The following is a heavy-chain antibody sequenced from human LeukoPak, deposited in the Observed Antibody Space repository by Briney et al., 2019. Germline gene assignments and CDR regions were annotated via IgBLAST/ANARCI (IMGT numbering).Heavy chain of an antibody. Sequence: PSETLSLTCTVSYGSVSSSNYWGWIRQPPGKGLEWIGYIYYSGSTNYNPSLKSRVTISVDTSKNQFSLKLSSVTAADTAVYYCARDSTGTRYFDYSGQGTLVTVSS. J-gene: IGHJ4*02. V-gene: IGHV4-61*01. CDR3: ARDSTGTRYFDY. D-gene: IGHD1-7*01. CDR2: IYYSGST. CDR1: YGSVSSSNY.